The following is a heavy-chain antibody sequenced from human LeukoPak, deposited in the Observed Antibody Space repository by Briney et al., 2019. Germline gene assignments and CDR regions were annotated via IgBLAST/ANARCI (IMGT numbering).Heavy chain of an antibody. CDR1: VFTVSSNY. Sequence: PGRSLRLSCAASVFTVSSNYMSWVRQAPGKGLEWVSVVYSGVSTYYPDTARARFTISRDNFKNTLYLQLDCMRAEHTAVYYCARVGLDSSGYYWGAFDLSGQGTMVTVSS. D-gene: IGHD3-22*01. CDR3: ARVGLDSSGYYWGAFDL. J-gene: IGHJ3*01. V-gene: IGHV3-53*01. CDR2: VYSGVST.